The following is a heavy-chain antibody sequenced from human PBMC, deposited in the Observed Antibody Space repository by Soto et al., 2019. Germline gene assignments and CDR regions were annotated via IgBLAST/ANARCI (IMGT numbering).Heavy chain of an antibody. J-gene: IGHJ6*03. CDR1: GGSISSYY. V-gene: IGHV4-59*08. D-gene: IGHD3-16*01. CDR3: ARAQGDYMAV. Sequence: SETLSLTCTVSGGSISSYYWSWIRQPPGKGLECIGYIYYSGSTNYNPSLKSRVTISVDTSKNQFSLKLSSVTAADTAVYYCARAQGDYMAVWGKGTTVTVSS. CDR2: IYYSGST.